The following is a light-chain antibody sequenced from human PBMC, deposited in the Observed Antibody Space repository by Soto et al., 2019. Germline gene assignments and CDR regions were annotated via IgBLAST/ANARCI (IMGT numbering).Light chain of an antibody. Sequence: EIVLTQSPVTLSVSPGERATLSCTASQSVGSNLAWYQQKPGQAPRLLIYEASKRATGIPARFSGSGSGTDFTLTISSLEPEDFAVYYCHQRSNWPPITFGQGTRLEI. J-gene: IGKJ5*01. CDR1: QSVGSN. CDR3: HQRSNWPPIT. CDR2: EAS. V-gene: IGKV3-11*01.